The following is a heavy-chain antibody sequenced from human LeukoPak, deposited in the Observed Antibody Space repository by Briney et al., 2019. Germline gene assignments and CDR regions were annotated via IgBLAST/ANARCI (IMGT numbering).Heavy chain of an antibody. CDR2: INPNSGGT. D-gene: IGHD3-10*01. Sequence: ASVKVSCKASGYTFTGYYMHWVRQAPGQGLECMGWINPNSGGTNYAQKFQGRATMTIDTFTSTVYMELSTLTSDDTAVYYCARTMAEHAFNFWGQGTMVTVSS. CDR3: ARTMAEHAFNF. CDR1: GYTFTGYY. V-gene: IGHV1-2*02. J-gene: IGHJ3*01.